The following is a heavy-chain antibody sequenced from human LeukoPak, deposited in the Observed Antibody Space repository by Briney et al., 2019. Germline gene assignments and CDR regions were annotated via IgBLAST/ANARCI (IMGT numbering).Heavy chain of an antibody. D-gene: IGHD2-15*01. CDR2: ISAYNGNT. Sequence: GASVKVSCKASGYTFTSYGISWVRQAPGQGLEWMGWISAYNGNTNYAQKLQGRVTMATDTSTSTAYMELRSLRSDDTAVYYCARDQGYCSRGSCYYWFDPWGQGTLVTVSS. CDR3: ARDQGYCSRGSCYYWFDP. J-gene: IGHJ5*02. CDR1: GYTFTSYG. V-gene: IGHV1-18*04.